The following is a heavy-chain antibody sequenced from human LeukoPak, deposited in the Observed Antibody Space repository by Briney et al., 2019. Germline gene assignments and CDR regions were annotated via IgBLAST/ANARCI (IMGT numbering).Heavy chain of an antibody. CDR3: ARQAYSSNLGWFDP. CDR1: GGSISSSTYY. V-gene: IGHV4-39*01. J-gene: IGHJ5*02. D-gene: IGHD6-13*01. CDR2: IYNSGST. Sequence: PSETLSLTCSVSGGSISSSTYYWGWIRQPPGKGLEWIGNIYNSGSTYYNPSLKSRVTISVDTSKNQSSLKLSSVTAADTAVYYCARQAYSSNLGWFDPWGQGTLVTVSS.